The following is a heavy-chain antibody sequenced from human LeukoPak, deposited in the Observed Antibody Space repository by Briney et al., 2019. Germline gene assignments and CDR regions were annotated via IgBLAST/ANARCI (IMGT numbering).Heavy chain of an antibody. V-gene: IGHV3-7*01. Sequence: GGSLRLSCAASGFTFSSYWMSWVRQAPGKGLEWVANIKQDGSEKYYVDSVKGRFTISRDNAKNSLYLQMNSLRAEDTAVYYCARDLSSYYGGDYFDYWGQGTLVTVSS. J-gene: IGHJ4*02. CDR3: ARDLSSYYGGDYFDY. CDR2: IKQDGSEK. D-gene: IGHD3-22*01. CDR1: GFTFSSYW.